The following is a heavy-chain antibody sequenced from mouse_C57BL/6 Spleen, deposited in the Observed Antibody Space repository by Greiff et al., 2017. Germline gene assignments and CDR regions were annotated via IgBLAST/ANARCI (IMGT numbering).Heavy chain of an antibody. CDR1: GYTFTDYY. CDR2: INPNNGGT. CDR3: ARWDYDGRVSFDY. V-gene: IGHV1-26*01. J-gene: IGHJ2*01. D-gene: IGHD2-4*01. Sequence: VQLQQSGPELVKPGASVKISCKASGYTFTDYYMNWVKQSHGKSLEWIGDINPNNGGTSYNQKFKGKATLTVDKSSSTAYMELRSLTSEDSAVYYCARWDYDGRVSFDYWGQGTTLTVSS.